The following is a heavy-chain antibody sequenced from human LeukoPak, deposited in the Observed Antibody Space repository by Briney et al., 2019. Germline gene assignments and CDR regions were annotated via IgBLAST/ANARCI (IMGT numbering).Heavy chain of an antibody. D-gene: IGHD3-16*01. CDR2: ISSSGSTI. Sequence: SGGSLGLSCAASGFTFSSYEMNWVRQAPGKGLEWVSYISSSGSTIYYADFVQGRFTISRDNAKNSLYLQMNSLRAEDTAVYYCSTGPWGAGIDYWGQGTLVTVSS. V-gene: IGHV3-48*03. CDR3: STGPWGAGIDY. CDR1: GFTFSSYE. J-gene: IGHJ4*02.